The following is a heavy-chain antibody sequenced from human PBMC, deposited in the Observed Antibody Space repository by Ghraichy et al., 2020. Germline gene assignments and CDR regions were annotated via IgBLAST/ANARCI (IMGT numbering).Heavy chain of an antibody. V-gene: IGHV4-59*01. J-gene: IGHJ6*02. CDR2: IYYSGST. Sequence: SETLSLTCTVSGGSISSYYWSWIRQPPGNGLEWIGYIYYSGSTNYNPSLKSRVTISVDTSKNQFSLKLSSVTAADTAVYYCARDLPSYYGMDVWGQGTTVTVSS. CDR3: ARDLPSYYGMDV. CDR1: GGSISSYY.